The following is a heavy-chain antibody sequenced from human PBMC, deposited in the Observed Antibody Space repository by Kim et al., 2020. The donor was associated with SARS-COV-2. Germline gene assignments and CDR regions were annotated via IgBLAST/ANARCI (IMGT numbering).Heavy chain of an antibody. CDR2: DGGRT. J-gene: IGHJ4*02. Sequence: DGGRTTAADSVSGRFTISRDNTRITVFLEMSSLRAEDTAVYYCMRDYDFWGPGTLVTVSS. CDR3: MRDYDF. V-gene: IGHV3-74*01.